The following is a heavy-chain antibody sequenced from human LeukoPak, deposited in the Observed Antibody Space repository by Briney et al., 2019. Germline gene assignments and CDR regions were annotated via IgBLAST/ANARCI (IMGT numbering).Heavy chain of an antibody. CDR2: IIPIFGTA. J-gene: IGHJ6*03. D-gene: IGHD1-26*01. Sequence: ASVKDSCKASGGTFSSYAISGVRPAPGQGLEGMGGIIPIFGTAHYAQKFQGRVTITADESTRTAYMELGRLRAEETAVYYFAVFPRGGSSLYYYYYYMDVWGKGTTVTVSS. CDR3: AVFPRGGSSLYYYYYYMDV. V-gene: IGHV1-69*01. CDR1: GGTFSSYA.